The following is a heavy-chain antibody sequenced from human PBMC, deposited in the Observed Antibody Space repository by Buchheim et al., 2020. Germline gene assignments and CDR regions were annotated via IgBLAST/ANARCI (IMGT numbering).Heavy chain of an antibody. D-gene: IGHD6-13*01. CDR1: GYSFTSYW. V-gene: IGHV5-10-1*03. J-gene: IGHJ6*02. CDR2: IDPSASYT. CDR3: ARSAPLAAAGTYYYYYGMDV. Sequence: EVQLVQSGAEVKKPGESLRISCKGSGYSFTSYWISWVRQMPGKGLEWMGRIDPSASYTNYSPAFQGHVTISADKSIRPAYPQWSSLKASDTAMYYCARSAPLAAAGTYYYYYGMDVWGQGTT.